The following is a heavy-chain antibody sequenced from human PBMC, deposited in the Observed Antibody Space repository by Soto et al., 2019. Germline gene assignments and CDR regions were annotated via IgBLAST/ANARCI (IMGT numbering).Heavy chain of an antibody. CDR1: GFRFADYT. Sequence: EVQLVESGGGLVQPGRSLRLSCAASGFRFADYTMHWVRQAPGKGLEWVSGLTWNSESIAYADSVKGRFTISRDNAKNSLYLQMNSLRAEDTAFYFCAKGAISGTLNWFDPWAQGTLVTVSS. J-gene: IGHJ5*02. D-gene: IGHD6-13*01. CDR3: AKGAISGTLNWFDP. V-gene: IGHV3-9*01. CDR2: LTWNSESI.